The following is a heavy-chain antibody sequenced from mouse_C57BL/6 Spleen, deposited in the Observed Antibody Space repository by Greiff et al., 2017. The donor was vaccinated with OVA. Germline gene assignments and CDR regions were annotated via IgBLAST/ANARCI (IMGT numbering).Heavy chain of an antibody. CDR2: ISSGSSTI. D-gene: IGHD2-3*01. V-gene: IGHV5-17*01. CDR1: GFTFSDYG. Sequence: EVQLVESGGGLVKPGGSLKLSCAASGFTFSDYGMHWVRPAPEQGLECVAYISSGSSTIYYAATVKGRFTISRDNAKNTLFLQMTSLRSEDTAMYYCARRDGYSWFAYWGQGTLVTVSA. CDR3: ARRDGYSWFAY. J-gene: IGHJ3*01.